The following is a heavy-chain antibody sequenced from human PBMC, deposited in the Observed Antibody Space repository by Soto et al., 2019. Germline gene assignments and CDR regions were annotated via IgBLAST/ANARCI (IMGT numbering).Heavy chain of an antibody. V-gene: IGHV5-51*01. CDR2: IYPGDSDT. CDR3: ARTAAAGKYYYGMDV. CDR1: GYTFTTDW. Sequence: GESLKISCQASGYTFTTDWIGWVRRMPGKGLECMGIIYPGDSDTRYSPSFQGQVTISADRSISTAYLQWSSLKASDTAMYYCARTAAAGKYYYGMDVWGHGTTVTVSS. D-gene: IGHD6-13*01. J-gene: IGHJ6*02.